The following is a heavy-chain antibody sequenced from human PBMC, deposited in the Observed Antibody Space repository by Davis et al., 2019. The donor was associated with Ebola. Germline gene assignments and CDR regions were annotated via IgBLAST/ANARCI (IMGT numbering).Heavy chain of an antibody. CDR2: IYYSGST. Sequence: MPGGSLRLSCAVSGGSISSYYWSWIRQPPGKGLEWIGYIYYSGSTNYNPSLKSRVTISVDTSKNQFSLKLSSVTAADTAVYYCARTFLGIAAPGTKRYYYGMDVWGQGTTVTVSS. D-gene: IGHD6-13*01. CDR3: ARTFLGIAAPGTKRYYYGMDV. J-gene: IGHJ6*02. V-gene: IGHV4-59*12. CDR1: GGSISSYY.